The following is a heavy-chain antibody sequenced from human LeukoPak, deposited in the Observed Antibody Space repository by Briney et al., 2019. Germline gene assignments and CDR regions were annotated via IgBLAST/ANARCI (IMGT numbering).Heavy chain of an antibody. CDR2: ISISSTYI. D-gene: IGHD3-3*01. Sequence: TYPLPWVRHAPGNRLQWLSSISISSTYIYYPDSVNARFTISRDNAKNSLYLQMNSLRAEDTAVYYCARHTECIRPNPSYF. CDR3: ARHTECIRPNPSYF. V-gene: IGHV3-21*01. J-gene: IGHJ4*01. CDR1: TYP.